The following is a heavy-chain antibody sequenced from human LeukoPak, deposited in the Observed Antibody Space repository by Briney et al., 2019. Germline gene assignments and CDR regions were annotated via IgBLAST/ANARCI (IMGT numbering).Heavy chain of an antibody. CDR3: ARDGPKGGMDV. V-gene: IGHV4-39*07. Sequence: SETLSLTCTVSGGSISSRSYYWGWLRQPPGKGLEWIASIFYSGSTYHNPSLKSRVTVSVDTSKNQFSLKLSSVTAADTAVYYCARDGPKGGMDVWGQGTTVTVSS. CDR1: GGSISSRSYY. CDR2: IFYSGST. J-gene: IGHJ6*02.